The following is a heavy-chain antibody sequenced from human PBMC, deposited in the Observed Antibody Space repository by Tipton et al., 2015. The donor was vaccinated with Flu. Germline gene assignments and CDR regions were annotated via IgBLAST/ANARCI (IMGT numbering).Heavy chain of an antibody. Sequence: LRLSCAASGFAFSSYAMSWVRQPPGKGLEWIGEINHSGSTNYNPSLKSRVTISVDTSKNQFSLKLSSVTAADTAVYYCARFLIGIAVAGSWYFDLWGRGTLVTVSS. CDR3: ARFLIGIAVAGSWYFDL. V-gene: IGHV4-34*01. CDR2: INHSGST. D-gene: IGHD6-19*01. J-gene: IGHJ2*01. CDR1: GFAFSSYA.